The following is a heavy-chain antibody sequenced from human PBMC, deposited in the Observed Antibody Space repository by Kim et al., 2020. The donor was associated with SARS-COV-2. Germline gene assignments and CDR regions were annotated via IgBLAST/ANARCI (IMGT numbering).Heavy chain of an antibody. V-gene: IGHV3-30*03. J-gene: IGHJ5*02. CDR1: GFTFSSYG. CDR2: ISYDGSNK. CDR3: ASMSSGGSCCWFDP. D-gene: IGHD2-15*01. Sequence: GGSLRLSCAASGFTFSSYGMHWVRQAPGKGLEWVAVISYDGSNKYYADSVKGRFTISRDNSKNTLYLQMNSLRAEDTAVYYCASMSSGGSCCWFDPWGQGTLVTVSS.